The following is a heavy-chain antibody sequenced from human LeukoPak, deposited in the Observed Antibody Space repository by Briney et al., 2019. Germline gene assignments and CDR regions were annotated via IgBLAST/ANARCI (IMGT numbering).Heavy chain of an antibody. CDR3: ARDSHRRYYYNGSGYYRGDY. CDR2: ISAYNGNT. J-gene: IGHJ4*02. D-gene: IGHD3-22*01. V-gene: IGHV1-18*01. Sequence: ASVKVSCKASGYTFTSYGISWVRQAPGQGLEWMGWISAYNGNTNYAQKLQGRVTMTTDTSTSTAYMELRSLRSDDTAVYYCARDSHRRYYYNGSGYYRGDYWGQGTLVTVSS. CDR1: GYTFTSYG.